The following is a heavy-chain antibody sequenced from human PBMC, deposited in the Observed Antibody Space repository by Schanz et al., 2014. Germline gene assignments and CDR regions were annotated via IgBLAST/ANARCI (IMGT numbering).Heavy chain of an antibody. D-gene: IGHD3-10*01. V-gene: IGHV4-4*07. Sequence: QVQLQESGPGLVKPSETLSLTCAVSGASVSSFYWSWIRQPAGKGLEWIGHVYATGRTKYNPSLKSRAPMSVDTSQKQISLKLTSVTAADTAVYYCARTLVNGSRKWFVPWGPGTQVTVSS. J-gene: IGHJ5*02. CDR2: VYATGRT. CDR3: ARTLVNGSRKWFVP. CDR1: GASVSSFY.